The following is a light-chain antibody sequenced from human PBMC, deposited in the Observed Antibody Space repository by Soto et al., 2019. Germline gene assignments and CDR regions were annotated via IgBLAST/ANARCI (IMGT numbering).Light chain of an antibody. CDR2: GNS. Sequence: QLVLTQPPSVSGAPGQRVTISCTGSSSNIGAGYDVHWYQQLPGTAPKLLIYGNSNRPSGVPDRFSGYKSGTSASLAITGLQAEDEADYYCQSYDSSLSGVVFGGGTQLTVL. CDR3: QSYDSSLSGVV. CDR1: SSNIGAGYD. V-gene: IGLV1-40*01. J-gene: IGLJ2*01.